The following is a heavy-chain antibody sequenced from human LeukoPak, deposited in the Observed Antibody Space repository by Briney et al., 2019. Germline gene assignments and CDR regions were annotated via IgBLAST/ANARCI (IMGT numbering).Heavy chain of an antibody. J-gene: IGHJ6*02. CDR2: INPSGGST. CDR3: ARDQKGAAAGIAAGIHFYYHYYYGMDV. CDR1: GYTFTSYY. V-gene: IGHV1-46*01. Sequence: ASVKVSCKASGYTFTSYYMHWVRQAPGQGLEWMGIINPSGGSTSYAQKFQGRVTMTRDTSTSTVYMELSSLRSEDTAVYYCARDQKGAAAGIAAGIHFYYHYYYGMDVWGQGTTVTVSS. D-gene: IGHD6-13*01.